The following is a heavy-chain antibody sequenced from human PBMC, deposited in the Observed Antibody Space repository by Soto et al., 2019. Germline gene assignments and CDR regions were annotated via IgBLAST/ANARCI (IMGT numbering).Heavy chain of an antibody. V-gene: IGHV3-74*01. J-gene: IGHJ4*02. CDR1: GFAFSRFP. Sequence: PGGSLRLSCAASGFAFSRFPMHWVRQAPGKGLVWVSRIDPDGSDTTYADSVKGRFTISRDNAKNIVYLQMISLRAEDTALYYCATMAGTYPYWGQGTLVTVSS. CDR3: ATMAGTYPY. CDR2: IDPDGSDT. D-gene: IGHD1-26*01.